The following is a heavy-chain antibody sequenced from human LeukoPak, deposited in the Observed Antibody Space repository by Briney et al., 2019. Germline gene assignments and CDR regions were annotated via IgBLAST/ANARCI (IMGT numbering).Heavy chain of an antibody. D-gene: IGHD3-16*02. Sequence: PSETLSLTCAVYGGSFSGYYWSWIRQPPGKGLEWIGEINHSGSTNYNPSLKSRVTISVDTSKNQFSLKLSSVTAADTAVYYYARGRVDMITFGGVIVYYFDYWGQGTLVTVSS. J-gene: IGHJ4*02. CDR2: INHSGST. CDR1: GGSFSGYY. V-gene: IGHV4-34*01. CDR3: ARGRVDMITFGGVIVYYFDY.